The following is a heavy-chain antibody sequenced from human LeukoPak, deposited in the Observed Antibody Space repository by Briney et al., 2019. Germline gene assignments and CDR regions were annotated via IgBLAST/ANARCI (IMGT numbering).Heavy chain of an antibody. Sequence: ASVKVSCKASGGTFSSYAISWVRQAPGQGLEWMGGIIPIFGTANYAQKFQGRVTVTTDESTSTAYMELSSLRSEDTAVYYCASDTRYYDFWSGGYITGEPNWFDPWGQGTLVTVSS. J-gene: IGHJ5*02. D-gene: IGHD3-3*01. CDR2: IIPIFGTA. CDR3: ASDTRYYDFWSGGYITGEPNWFDP. V-gene: IGHV1-69*05. CDR1: GGTFSSYA.